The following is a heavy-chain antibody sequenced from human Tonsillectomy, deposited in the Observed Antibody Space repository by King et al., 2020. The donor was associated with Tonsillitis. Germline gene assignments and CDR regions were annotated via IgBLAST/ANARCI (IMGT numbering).Heavy chain of an antibody. CDR2: INPNNGGT. V-gene: IGHV1-2*02. J-gene: IGHJ4*02. D-gene: IGHD3-16*01. CDR3: ARDGGIDQVY. Sequence: VQLVESGAEVKKPGASVKVSCTASGYTFTGYYIHWVRQAPGQGLEWMGWINPNNGGTKYAQKFRGRVTMTRDTSITTAYMELSRLRSDDTAVYYCARDGGIDQVYWGQGTLVTVSS. CDR1: GYTFTGYY.